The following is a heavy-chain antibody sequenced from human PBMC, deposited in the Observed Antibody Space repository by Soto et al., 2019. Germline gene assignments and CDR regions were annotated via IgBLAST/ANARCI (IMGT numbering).Heavy chain of an antibody. CDR2: INPNGGRT. V-gene: IGHV1-46*01. CDR3: ATQIGPVY. CDR1: GYTFTSYY. Sequence: QVQLVQSRAEVKKPGASVNISCKTSGYTFTSYYLHWVRQAPGQGLEWMGLINPNGGRTTSAQNFQGRVTMTRDTSANTVYMELGSLRSDDTAVYYCATQIGPVYWGQGTLVTVSS. J-gene: IGHJ4*02. D-gene: IGHD3-22*01.